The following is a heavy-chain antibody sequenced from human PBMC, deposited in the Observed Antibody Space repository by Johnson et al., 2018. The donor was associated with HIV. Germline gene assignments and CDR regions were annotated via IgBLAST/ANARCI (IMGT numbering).Heavy chain of an antibody. J-gene: IGHJ3*02. V-gene: IGHV3-30*18. Sequence: QVQLVESGGGVVQPGRSLRLSCAASGFAFSNFGMHWVRQAPGKGLEWVALISYDGSNKHYVDSVKGRFTISRDNSKNTLYLQMNSLRTEDTAMFYCAKGHSSGYPKDAFDIWGQGTIVTVSS. CDR1: GFAFSNFG. CDR2: ISYDGSNK. D-gene: IGHD3-22*01. CDR3: AKGHSSGYPKDAFDI.